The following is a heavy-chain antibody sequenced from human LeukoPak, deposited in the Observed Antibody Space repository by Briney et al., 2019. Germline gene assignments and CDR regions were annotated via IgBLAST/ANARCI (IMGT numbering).Heavy chain of an antibody. Sequence: TGGSLRLSCAASGFTFSSYSMNWVRQAPGKGLEWVSYISGSSSTIYYADSVKGRFTISRDNAKNSLYLQMNSLRDEDTAVYYCAREVGNRMTLGGWFDPWGQGTLVTVSS. D-gene: IGHD3-10*01. CDR1: GFTFSSYS. CDR2: ISGSSSTI. CDR3: AREVGNRMTLGGWFDP. V-gene: IGHV3-48*02. J-gene: IGHJ5*02.